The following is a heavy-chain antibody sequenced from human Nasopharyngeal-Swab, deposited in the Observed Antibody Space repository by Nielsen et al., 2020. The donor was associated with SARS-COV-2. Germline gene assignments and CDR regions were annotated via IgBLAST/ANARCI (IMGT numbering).Heavy chain of an antibody. CDR3: AKVRSWHLDAFYS. CDR2: IHSDPSNT. CDR1: GFTFSSYA. D-gene: IGHD6-13*01. V-gene: IGHV3-23*03. Sequence: GGSLRLSCAPSGFTFSSYAMSWVRQVPGKGLEWVSVIHSDPSNTYYVHSVKGRLTISRDNSKTTLFLQMDSLRVEDTAVNYCAKVRSWHLDAFYSWGQGTLVTVSS. J-gene: IGHJ4*02.